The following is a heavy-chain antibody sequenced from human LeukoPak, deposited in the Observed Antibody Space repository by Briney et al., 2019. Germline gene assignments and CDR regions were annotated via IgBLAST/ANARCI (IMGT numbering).Heavy chain of an antibody. V-gene: IGHV3-23*01. D-gene: IGHD3-10*01. CDR1: GFTFSNYG. Sequence: LTGGSLRLSCAVSGFTFSNYGMSWVRQAPGKGLEWVSAISGSGGSTYYADSVKGRFTISRDNSKNTLYLQMNSLRAEDTAVYYCAKVSGNTPYYYYYMDVWGKGTTVTISS. CDR2: ISGSGGST. CDR3: AKVSGNTPYYYYYMDV. J-gene: IGHJ6*03.